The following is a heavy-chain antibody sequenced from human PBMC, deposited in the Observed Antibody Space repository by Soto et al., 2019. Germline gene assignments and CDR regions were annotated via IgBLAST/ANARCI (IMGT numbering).Heavy chain of an antibody. CDR2: MNPNSGNT. V-gene: IGHV1-8*01. D-gene: IGHD3-3*01. Sequence: SVKVSCKASAYTFTSYDINWVRQATGQGLEWMGWMNPNSGNTGYAQKFQGRVTMTRNTSISTAYMELSSLRSGDTAVYYCARGRWYDFWSGYSNDAFDIWGQGTMVTVSS. CDR3: ARGRWYDFWSGYSNDAFDI. J-gene: IGHJ3*02. CDR1: AYTFTSYD.